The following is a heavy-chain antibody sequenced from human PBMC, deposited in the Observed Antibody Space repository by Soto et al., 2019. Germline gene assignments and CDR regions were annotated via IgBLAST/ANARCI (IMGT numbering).Heavy chain of an antibody. CDR1: GFTFSSYA. D-gene: IGHD3-10*01. CDR2: ISGSGGSR. Sequence: GGSLRLSCAASGFTFSSYAMSWVRQAPGKGLEWVSAISGSGGSRYYADSVKGRFTISRDNSKNTLYLKMNSLRAEDTAVYYCAKDRGVYMSPSAYYGMDVWGQGTTVTVSS. CDR3: AKDRGVYMSPSAYYGMDV. J-gene: IGHJ6*02. V-gene: IGHV3-23*01.